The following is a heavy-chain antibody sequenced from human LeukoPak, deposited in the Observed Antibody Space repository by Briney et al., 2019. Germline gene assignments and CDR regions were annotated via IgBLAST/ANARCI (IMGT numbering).Heavy chain of an antibody. V-gene: IGHV3-30*18. D-gene: IGHD3-10*01. Sequence: TGRSLRLSCAASGFTFSSYGMHWVRQAPGKGLEWVAVISYDGSNKYYADSVKGRLTISRDNSKNTLYLQMNSLRAEDTAVYYCAKEGYYGSGSFPDYWGQGTLVTVSS. CDR3: AKEGYYGSGSFPDY. CDR2: ISYDGSNK. CDR1: GFTFSSYG. J-gene: IGHJ4*02.